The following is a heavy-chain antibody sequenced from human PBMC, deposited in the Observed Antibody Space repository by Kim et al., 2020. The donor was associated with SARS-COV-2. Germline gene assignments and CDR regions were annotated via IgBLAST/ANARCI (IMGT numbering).Heavy chain of an antibody. V-gene: IGHV4-34*01. CDR3: ARGLKSGYSYGPPFDY. Sequence: SETLSLTCAVYGGSFSGYYWSWIRQPPGKGLEWIGEINHSGSTNYNPSLKSRVTISVDTSKNQFSLKLSSVTAADTAVYYCARGLKSGYSYGPPFDYWG. CDR2: INHSGST. J-gene: IGHJ4*01. D-gene: IGHD5-18*01. CDR1: GGSFSGYY.